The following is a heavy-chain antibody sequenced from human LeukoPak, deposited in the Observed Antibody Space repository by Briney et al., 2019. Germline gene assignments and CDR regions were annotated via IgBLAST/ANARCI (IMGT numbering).Heavy chain of an antibody. CDR2: IYYSGST. D-gene: IGHD4-17*01. CDR1: GGSISSGDYY. V-gene: IGHV4-30-4*01. J-gene: IGHJ4*02. CDR3: ARVRFTTVTSYYFDY. Sequence: SETLSLTRTVSGGSISSGDYYWSWIRQPPGKGLEWIGYIYYSGSTYYNPSLKSRVTISVDTSKNQFSLKLSSVTAADTAVYYCARVRFTTVTSYYFDYWGQGTLVTVSS.